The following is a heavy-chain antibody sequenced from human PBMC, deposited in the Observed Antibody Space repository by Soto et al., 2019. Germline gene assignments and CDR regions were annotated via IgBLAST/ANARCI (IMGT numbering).Heavy chain of an antibody. Sequence: EVQLVESGGGIVQPGGSLRLSCAGSGFTFSNYWMHWVRQAPGKGMELVSRIYHDGPTDYAGSVRVRFTISRDNAENTLYQHMNSLNPDDTAVYYCLRDSPGDYLGQGTLVTFSS. CDR3: LRDSPGDY. CDR2: IYHDGPT. CDR1: GFTFSNYW. J-gene: IGHJ4*02. V-gene: IGHV3-74*01.